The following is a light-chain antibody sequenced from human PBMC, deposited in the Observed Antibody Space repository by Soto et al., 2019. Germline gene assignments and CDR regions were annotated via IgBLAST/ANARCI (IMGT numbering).Light chain of an antibody. CDR3: SSYAAGSIYV. J-gene: IGLJ1*01. CDR2: EVV. V-gene: IGLV2-14*01. Sequence: QSLLNQPASVSGSPGQSITISCTGTSSDVGYYNYVSWFQQHPGKAPKLMIYEVVNRPSGVSIRFSGSKSGDTASLTITGLQAEDEADYYCSSYAAGSIYVFGTGTKVTVL. CDR1: SSDVGYYNY.